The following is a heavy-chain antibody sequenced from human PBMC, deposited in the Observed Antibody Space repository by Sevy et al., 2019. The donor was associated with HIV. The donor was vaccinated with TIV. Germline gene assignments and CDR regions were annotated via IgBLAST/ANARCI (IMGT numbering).Heavy chain of an antibody. CDR2: ISGSGGST. J-gene: IGHJ6*02. CDR3: AKGDRTFYGMDV. Sequence: GGSLRLSCAASGFIFGTYAMSWVRQAPGKGLEWVSAISGSGGSTYYADSLKGRFTISRDNSKKKLYLQMNSLRAEDTAVYYCAKGDRTFYGMDVWGQGTTVTLSS. CDR1: GFIFGTYA. V-gene: IGHV3-23*01.